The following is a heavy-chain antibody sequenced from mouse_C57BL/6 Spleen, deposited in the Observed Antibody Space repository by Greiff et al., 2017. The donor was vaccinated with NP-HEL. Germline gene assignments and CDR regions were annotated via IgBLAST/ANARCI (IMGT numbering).Heavy chain of an antibody. D-gene: IGHD1-1*01. CDR1: GFTFTDYY. Sequence: EVKLVESGGGLVQPGGSLSLSCAASGFTFTDYYMSWVRQPPGKALEWLGFIRNKANGYTTEYSASVKGRFTISRDNSQSILYLQMNALRAEDSATYYCARYGYYGSSRSYWYFDVWGTGTTVTVSS. V-gene: IGHV7-3*01. J-gene: IGHJ1*03. CDR2: IRNKANGYTT. CDR3: ARYGYYGSSRSYWYFDV.